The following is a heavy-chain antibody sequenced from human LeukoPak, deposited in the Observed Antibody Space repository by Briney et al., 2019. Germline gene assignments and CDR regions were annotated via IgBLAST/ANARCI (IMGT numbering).Heavy chain of an antibody. CDR2: ISSSTGYI. V-gene: IGHV3-21*01. CDR1: GFTFSSYS. Sequence: GGSLRLSCAASGFTFSSYSMNWIRQAPGKGLEWVSSISSSTGYIYYADSVKGRFTISKDNAKNSLYLQMNSLRAEDTAVYYCARAGGSTVSHSDYWGQGTLVTVSS. D-gene: IGHD4-17*01. J-gene: IGHJ4*02. CDR3: ARAGGSTVSHSDY.